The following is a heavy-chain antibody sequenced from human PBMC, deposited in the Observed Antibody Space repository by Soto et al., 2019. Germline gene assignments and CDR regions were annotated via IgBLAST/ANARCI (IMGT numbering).Heavy chain of an antibody. CDR1: GYTFLSYG. CDR2: ISAYSGNT. Sequence: QVQLVQSGVEVKKPGASVKVSCQASGYTFLSYGISWVRQAPGQGLEWVGWISAYSGNTDYAQRLQDRVTLTTDTSTCTAYMELRNLRSDDTAVYYCARNPSGSSFDYWGQGTLVTVSS. D-gene: IGHD1-26*01. CDR3: ARNPSGSSFDY. V-gene: IGHV1-18*01. J-gene: IGHJ4*02.